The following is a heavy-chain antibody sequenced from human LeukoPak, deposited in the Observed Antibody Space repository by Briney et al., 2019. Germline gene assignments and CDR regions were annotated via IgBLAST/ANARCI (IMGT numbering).Heavy chain of an antibody. J-gene: IGHJ4*02. Sequence: SETLSLTCAVYGGSFSGYYWSWIRQPPGKGLEWIGEINHSGSTNYNPSLGSRVSMSVDTSTKQFSLKVNSAPAADTAVYYCARRTALTTPADYWGQGTLVRVSS. V-gene: IGHV4-34*01. D-gene: IGHD2-21*02. CDR2: INHSGST. CDR3: ARRTALTTPADY. CDR1: GGSFSGYY.